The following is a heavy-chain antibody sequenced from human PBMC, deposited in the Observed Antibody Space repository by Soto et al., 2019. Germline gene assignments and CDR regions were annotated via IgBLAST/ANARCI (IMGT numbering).Heavy chain of an antibody. CDR2: IYYSGST. CDR1: GGSISTYD. V-gene: IGHV4-59*01. CDR3: ARMVYYDSSGGYYFDY. Sequence: XETLSLTCTVSGGSISTYDWNWIRQPPGKGLEWIGYIYYSGSTNYNPSLKSRVTISIDTSKKQFSLNLSSVTAADTAVYYCARMVYYDSSGGYYFDYWGQGTLVTVSS. D-gene: IGHD3-22*01. J-gene: IGHJ4*02.